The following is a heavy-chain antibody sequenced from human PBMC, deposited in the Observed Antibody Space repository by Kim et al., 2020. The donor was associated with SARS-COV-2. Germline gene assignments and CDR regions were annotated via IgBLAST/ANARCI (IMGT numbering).Heavy chain of an antibody. CDR1: GFTFSSYW. V-gene: IGHV3-7*01. D-gene: IGHD6-6*01. CDR2: IKQDGSEK. J-gene: IGHJ4*02. CDR3: ARAHFGPSSSSTHDY. Sequence: GWSLRLSCAASGFTFSSYWMSWVRQAPGKGLEWVANIKQDGSEKYYVDSVKGRFTISRDNAKNSLYLQMNSLRAEDTAVYYCARAHFGPSSSSTHDYWGQGTLVTVSS.